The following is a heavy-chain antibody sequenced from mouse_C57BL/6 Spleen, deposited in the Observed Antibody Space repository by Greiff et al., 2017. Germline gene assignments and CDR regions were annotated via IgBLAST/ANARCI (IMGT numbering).Heavy chain of an antibody. V-gene: IGHV2-2*01. D-gene: IGHD1-1*01. CDR1: GFSLTSYG. CDR3: ARNRGSSYWYFDV. CDR2: IWSGGST. J-gene: IGHJ1*03. Sequence: QVQLKESGPGLVQPSQSLSITCTVSGFSLTSYGVNWVRQSPGKGLEWLGVIWSGGSTDYNAAFISRLSISKDNAKSQVFFKMNSLEADDTAIYYCARNRGSSYWYFDVWGTGTTVTVSS.